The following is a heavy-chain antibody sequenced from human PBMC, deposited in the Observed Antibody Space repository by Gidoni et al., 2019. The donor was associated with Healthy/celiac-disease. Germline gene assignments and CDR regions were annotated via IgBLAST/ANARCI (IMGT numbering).Heavy chain of an antibody. CDR3: AKDKGVGQYYYGMDV. J-gene: IGHJ6*02. V-gene: IGHV3-9*01. Sequence: EVQLVESGGGLVQPGRSLRLSCAASGFPFDDYAMHWVRQAPGKGLEWVSGISWNSGSIGYADSVKGRFTISRDNAKNSLYLQMNSLRAEDTALYYCAKDKGVGQYYYGMDVWGQGTTVTVSS. CDR1: GFPFDDYA. D-gene: IGHD1-26*01. CDR2: ISWNSGSI.